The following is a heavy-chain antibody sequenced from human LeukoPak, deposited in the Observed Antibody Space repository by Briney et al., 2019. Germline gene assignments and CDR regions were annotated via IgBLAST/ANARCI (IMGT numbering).Heavy chain of an antibody. Sequence: ASVKVSCKASGGTFSSYAISWVQQAPGQGLEWMGGIIPIFGTANYAQKFQGRVTITADESTSTAYMELSSLRSEDTAVYYCARDRYHYYFDYWGQGTLVTVSS. CDR1: GGTFSSYA. D-gene: IGHD3-9*01. CDR3: ARDRYHYYFDY. J-gene: IGHJ4*02. CDR2: IIPIFGTA. V-gene: IGHV1-69*13.